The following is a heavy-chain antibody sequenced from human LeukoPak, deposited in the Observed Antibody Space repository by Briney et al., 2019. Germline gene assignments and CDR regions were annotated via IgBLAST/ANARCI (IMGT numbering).Heavy chain of an antibody. CDR2: IYYSGST. D-gene: IGHD1-26*01. J-gene: IGHJ5*02. CDR3: ARDPSGGWFDP. Sequence: SETLSLTCTVSGGSISSYYRSWIRQPPGKGLEWIGYIYYSGSTNYNPSLKSRVTISVDTSKNQFSLKLSSVTAADTAVYYCARDPSGGWFDPWGQGTLVTVSS. CDR1: GGSISSYY. V-gene: IGHV4-59*01.